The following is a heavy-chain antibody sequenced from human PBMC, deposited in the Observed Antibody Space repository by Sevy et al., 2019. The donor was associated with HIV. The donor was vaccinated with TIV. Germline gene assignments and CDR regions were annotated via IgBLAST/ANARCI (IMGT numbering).Heavy chain of an antibody. CDR2: INPNSGGT. V-gene: IGHV1-2*02. D-gene: IGHD1-26*01. Sequence: ASVKVSCKASGGTFSSYAISWVRQAPGQGLEWMGWINPNSGGTNYAQKFQGRVTMTRDTSISTAYMELSRLRSDDTAVYYCAREEWEYFDYWGQGTLVTVSS. CDR3: AREEWEYFDY. J-gene: IGHJ4*02. CDR1: GGTFSSYA.